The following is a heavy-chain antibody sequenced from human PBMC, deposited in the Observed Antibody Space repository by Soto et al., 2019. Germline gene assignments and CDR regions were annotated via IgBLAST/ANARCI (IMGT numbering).Heavy chain of an antibody. CDR2: ISRSSSNI. J-gene: IGHJ6*02. CDR3: ARDLKVAAAGTGYYYYGMDV. D-gene: IGHD6-13*01. CDR1: GFNFSSYS. Sequence: EVQLVESGGGLVKPGGSLRLSCAASGFNFSSYSMNWVRQAPGKGLEWVSSISRSSSNIYYVDSVKGRFTISRDNAKNSLYLQMNSLRAEDTAVYYCARDLKVAAAGTGYYYYGMDVWGQGTTVPVSS. V-gene: IGHV3-21*01.